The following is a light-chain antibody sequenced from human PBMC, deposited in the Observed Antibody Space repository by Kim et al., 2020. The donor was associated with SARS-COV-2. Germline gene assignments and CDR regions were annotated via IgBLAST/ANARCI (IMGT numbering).Light chain of an antibody. J-gene: IGLJ2*01. Sequence: VSPGQTASITCSGDKLGDKYACWYQQKPGQSPVLVIYQDSKRPSGIPERFSGSNSGNTATLTISGTQAMDEADYYCQAWDSSLVVFGGGTQLTVL. CDR2: QDS. V-gene: IGLV3-1*01. CDR3: QAWDSSLVV. CDR1: KLGDKY.